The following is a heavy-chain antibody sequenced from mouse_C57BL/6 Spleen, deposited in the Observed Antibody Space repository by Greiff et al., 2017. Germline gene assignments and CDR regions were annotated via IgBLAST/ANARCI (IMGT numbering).Heavy chain of an antibody. Sequence: QVHVKQPGTELVKPGASVKLSCKASGYTFTSYWMHWVKQRPGQGLEWIGNINPSNGGTNYNEKFKSKATLTVDKSSSTAYMQLSSLTSEDSAVYYCARHPVDWYFDVWGTGTTVTVSS. V-gene: IGHV1-53*01. J-gene: IGHJ1*03. CDR3: ARHPVDWYFDV. CDR2: INPSNGGT. CDR1: GYTFTSYW.